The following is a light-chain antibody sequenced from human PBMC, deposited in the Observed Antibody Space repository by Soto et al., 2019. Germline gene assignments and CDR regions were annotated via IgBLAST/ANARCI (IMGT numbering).Light chain of an antibody. CDR2: GAS. CDR3: QKYGISPIT. J-gene: IGKJ4*01. Sequence: EIVLTQSPGTLSLSPGERATLSCRASQSVSSNYLAWYQQKPGQAPRLLIYGASSRATGIPDRFSCSGSGTVFTLTISRLETEDFALYHCQKYGISPITFGGGTKVEIK. CDR1: QSVSSNY. V-gene: IGKV3-20*01.